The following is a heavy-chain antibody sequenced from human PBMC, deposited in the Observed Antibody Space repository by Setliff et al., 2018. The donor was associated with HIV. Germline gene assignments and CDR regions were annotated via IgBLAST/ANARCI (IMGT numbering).Heavy chain of an antibody. D-gene: IGHD3-16*01. CDR1: GYSISSGFY. J-gene: IGHJ4*02. V-gene: IGHV4-38-2*01. CDR2: IYHSGST. Sequence: PSETLSLTCAVSGYSISSGFYWGWIRQPPGKGLEWIGTIYHSGSTYYNPSLKSRVTISVDTSKNQFSLKLSSVTAADTAVFYCARYRGHFDYWGQGTLVTVSS. CDR3: ARYRGHFDY.